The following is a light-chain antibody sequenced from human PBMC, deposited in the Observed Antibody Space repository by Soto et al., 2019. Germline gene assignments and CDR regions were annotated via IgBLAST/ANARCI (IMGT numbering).Light chain of an antibody. CDR2: AAS. CDR1: QGISTL. CDR3: QQYYDWPIT. V-gene: IGKV3-15*01. J-gene: IGKJ5*01. Sequence: EIVLTQSPVTLSVSPGERATLFCRASQGISTLLAWYQQKPGQAPRLLIYAASTRAAGIPARFSGSGSGTDFTLTISSLQSEDFAIYYCQQYYDWPITFGQGTRLEIK.